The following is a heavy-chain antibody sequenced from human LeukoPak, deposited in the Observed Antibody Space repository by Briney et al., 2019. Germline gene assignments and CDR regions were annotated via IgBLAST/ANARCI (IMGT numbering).Heavy chain of an antibody. CDR2: ISYDGSNK. D-gene: IGHD3-22*01. CDR3: AREFPLNYYDSRALGAFDI. V-gene: IGHV3-30-3*01. Sequence: GRSLRLSCAASGFTFSSYAMHWVRQAPGKGLGWVAVISYDGSNKYYADSVKGRFTISRDNSKNTLYLQMNSLRAEDTAVYYCAREFPLNYYDSRALGAFDIWGQGTMVTVSS. CDR1: GFTFSSYA. J-gene: IGHJ3*02.